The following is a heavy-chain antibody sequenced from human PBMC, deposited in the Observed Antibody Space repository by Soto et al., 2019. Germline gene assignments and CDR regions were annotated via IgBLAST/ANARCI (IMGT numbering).Heavy chain of an antibody. CDR1: GFTFSSHA. J-gene: IGHJ4*02. V-gene: IGHV3-23*01. Sequence: EVQLLESGGGLVQPGGSLRLSCAGSGFTFSSHAVSWVRQAPGKGLECVSSITNTGGSTYYADSVKGRFTISRDISKNTVYLQMNSLRAEDTAVYYCAKAGYGSGSYYTLSFDYWGQGSLVTVSS. CDR3: AKAGYGSGSYYTLSFDY. D-gene: IGHD3-10*01. CDR2: ITNTGGST.